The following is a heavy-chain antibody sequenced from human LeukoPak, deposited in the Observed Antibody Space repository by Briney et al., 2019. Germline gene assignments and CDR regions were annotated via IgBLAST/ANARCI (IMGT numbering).Heavy chain of an antibody. D-gene: IGHD2-15*01. J-gene: IGHJ6*02. CDR1: GYSSTSYW. CDR2: IYPGDSDT. V-gene: IGHV5-51*01. Sequence: GESLKISCKGSGYSSTSYWIGWVRQMPGKGLEWMGFIYPGDSDTRYSPSFQGQVTISADKSITTAYLQWSSLKASDTAMYYCARPLYSRTAYYHYGVDVWGQGTTVTVSS. CDR3: ARPLYSRTAYYHYGVDV.